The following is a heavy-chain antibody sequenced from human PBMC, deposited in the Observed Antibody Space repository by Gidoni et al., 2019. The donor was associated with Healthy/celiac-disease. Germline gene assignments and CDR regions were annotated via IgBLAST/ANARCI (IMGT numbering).Heavy chain of an antibody. CDR1: GGSFSGYY. D-gene: IGHD2-2*01. CDR3: ARGGQDFRAYCSSTSCYRYYYYGMDV. J-gene: IGHJ6*02. Sequence: QVQLQQWGAGLLKPSETLSLTCAVYGGSFSGYYWSWIRQPPGKGLEWIGEINHSGSTNYNPSLKSRVTISVDTSKNQFSLKLSSVTAADTAVYYCARGGQDFRAYCSSTSCYRYYYYGMDVWGQGTTVTVSS. V-gene: IGHV4-34*01. CDR2: INHSGST.